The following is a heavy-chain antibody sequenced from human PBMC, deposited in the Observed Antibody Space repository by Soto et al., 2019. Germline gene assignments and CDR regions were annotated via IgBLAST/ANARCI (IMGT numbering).Heavy chain of an antibody. V-gene: IGHV1-46*01. CDR3: ARAAEFILHRGAACYLDY. CDR1: GYTFTSYY. D-gene: IGHD3-3*01. J-gene: IGHJ4*02. CDR2: INPSGGST. Sequence: ASVKVSCKASGYTFTSYYMHWVRQAPGQGLEWMGIINPSGGSTSYAQKFQGRVTMTRDTSTSTVYMELSSLRSEDTAVYYCARAAEFILHRGAACYLDYWGQGTLVTVSS.